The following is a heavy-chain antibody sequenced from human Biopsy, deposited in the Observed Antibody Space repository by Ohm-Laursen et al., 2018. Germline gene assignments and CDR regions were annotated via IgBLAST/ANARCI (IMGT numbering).Heavy chain of an antibody. Sequence: DTLSLTCTVSGDSINNYYWSWIRQPAGKGLEWIGRIYTSGSPNYNLSLESRVTMSVDTSKNQFSLKLSSVTAADTAIYYCARGMRSSGWPYFDSWGQGTLVTVSS. CDR2: IYTSGSP. CDR1: GDSINNYY. V-gene: IGHV4-4*07. D-gene: IGHD6-19*01. J-gene: IGHJ4*02. CDR3: ARGMRSSGWPYFDS.